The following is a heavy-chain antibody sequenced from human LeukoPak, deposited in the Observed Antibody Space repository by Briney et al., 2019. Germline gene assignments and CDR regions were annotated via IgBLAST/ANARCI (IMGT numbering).Heavy chain of an antibody. CDR2: IGSSGSPT. Sequence: GGSLRLSCAASGFAFSSYNMNWVRQAPGKGLEWISYIGSSGSPTHYADSVGGRFTISRDNAKNSLYLQMNSLRDEDTAVYFCARRHYSDTSGRLSDVWGQGTTVTVSS. J-gene: IGHJ6*02. CDR1: GFAFSSYN. D-gene: IGHD3-22*01. CDR3: ARRHYSDTSGRLSDV. V-gene: IGHV3-48*02.